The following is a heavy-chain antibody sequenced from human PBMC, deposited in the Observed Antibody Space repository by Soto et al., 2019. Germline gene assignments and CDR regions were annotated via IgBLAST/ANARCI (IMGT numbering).Heavy chain of an antibody. CDR3: TGRPPEESDSSRSHYGMDV. J-gene: IGHJ6*02. V-gene: IGHV3-15*07. D-gene: IGHD3-22*01. Sequence: GGSLRLSCAASGFTFSNAWMNWVRQAPGKGLEWVGRIKSKTDGGTTDYAAPVKGRFTISRDDSKNTLYLQMNSLKTEDTAVYYCTGRPPEESDSSRSHYGMDVWGQGTTVTVSS. CDR1: GFTFSNAW. CDR2: IKSKTDGGTT.